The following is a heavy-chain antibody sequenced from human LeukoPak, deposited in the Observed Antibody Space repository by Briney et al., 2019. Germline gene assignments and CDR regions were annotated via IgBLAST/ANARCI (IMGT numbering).Heavy chain of an antibody. J-gene: IGHJ5*02. CDR1: GGTFSSYA. CDR2: IIPIFGTA. V-gene: IGHV1-69*05. CDR3: ATESGQLLLSWFDP. D-gene: IGHD2-2*01. Sequence: ASVKVSCKASGGTFSSYAISWVRQAPGQGLEWMGEIIPIFGTANYAQKFQGRVTITTDESTSTAYMELSSLRSEDTAVYYCATESGQLLLSWFDPWGQGTLVTVSS.